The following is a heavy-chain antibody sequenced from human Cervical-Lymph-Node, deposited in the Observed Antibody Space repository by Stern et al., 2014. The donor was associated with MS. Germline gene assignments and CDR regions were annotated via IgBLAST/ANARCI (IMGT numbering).Heavy chain of an antibody. D-gene: IGHD3-16*01. CDR3: GRGWGNPRH. CDR2: ITVYNGNT. CDR1: GYTFSSFA. V-gene: IGHV1-18*01. J-gene: IGHJ4*02. Sequence: QVQLVQSGAEVKKPGASVNVSCKASGYTFSSFAITWVRQAPGQGLEWMGTITVYNGNTNYAQRGQDRVTMTTDTSTNTAYTEVRTLRSDDTAVYYCGRGWGNPRHWGQGTLVTVSS.